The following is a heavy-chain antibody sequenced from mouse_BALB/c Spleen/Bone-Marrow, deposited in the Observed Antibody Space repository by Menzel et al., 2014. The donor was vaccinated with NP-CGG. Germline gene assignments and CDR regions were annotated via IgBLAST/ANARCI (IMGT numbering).Heavy chain of an antibody. V-gene: IGHV1S130*01. CDR2: IHTNSGNT. Sequence: QVQLQQSGSVLVRPGASVRLSCKTSGYTFTNSWIHWAKQRPGQGLEWIGEIHTNSGNTNYNEKFKGKATLTVDTSSSSAYVDLSSLTSEDSSVYYCARPHRYAYYFDYWGQGTTLTVSS. CDR3: ARPHRYAYYFDY. D-gene: IGHD2-14*01. J-gene: IGHJ2*01. CDR1: GYTFTNSW.